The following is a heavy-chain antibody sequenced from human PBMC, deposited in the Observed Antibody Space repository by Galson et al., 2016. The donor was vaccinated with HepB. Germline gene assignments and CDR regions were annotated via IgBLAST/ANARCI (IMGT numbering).Heavy chain of an antibody. CDR2: ISGSGVNA. CDR1: GFTVSSSY. J-gene: IGHJ4*02. CDR3: SRTFDGSAYFFPDFDN. V-gene: IGHV3-23*01. D-gene: IGHD3-22*01. Sequence: SLRLSCAASGFTVSSSYMSWVRQAPGKGLEWVSAISGSGVNAHYADSVKGRFTISRDNSKNTLYLQMNSLRAEDTAVYYCSRTFDGSAYFFPDFDNWGQGTLVTVSS.